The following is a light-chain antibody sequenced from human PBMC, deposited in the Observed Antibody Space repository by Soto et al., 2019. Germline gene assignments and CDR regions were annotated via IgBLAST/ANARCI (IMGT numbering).Light chain of an antibody. J-gene: IGLJ2*01. V-gene: IGLV2-14*01. CDR3: ISYTGSNTLVV. CDR2: EVT. Sequence: QSVLTQPASVSGSPGQSITISCTGASSDAGGYNYVSWYQQHPGKAPKLMIYEVTNRPSGVSDRFSGSKSGNTASLTISGLQAEDEADYYCISYTGSNTLVVFGGGTKLTVL. CDR1: SSDAGGYNY.